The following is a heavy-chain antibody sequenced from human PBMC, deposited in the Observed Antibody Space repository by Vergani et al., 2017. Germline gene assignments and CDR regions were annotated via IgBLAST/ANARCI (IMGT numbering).Heavy chain of an antibody. D-gene: IGHD3-3*01. Sequence: QVQLVESGGGVVQPGRSLRLSCAASGFTFSSYAMHWVRQAPGQGLEWMGIINPSGGSTSYAQKFQGRVTMTRDKSTSTVYMELSSLRSEDTAVYYCARDLPVWYDFWSGYQSLTTGWFDPWGQGTLVTVS. CDR1: GFTFSSYA. J-gene: IGHJ5*02. CDR2: INPSGGST. CDR3: ARDLPVWYDFWSGYQSLTTGWFDP. V-gene: IGHV1-46*01.